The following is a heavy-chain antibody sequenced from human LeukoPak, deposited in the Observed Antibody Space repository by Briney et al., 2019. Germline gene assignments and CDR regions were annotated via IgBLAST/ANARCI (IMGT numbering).Heavy chain of an antibody. CDR1: GFTFSSYS. D-gene: IGHD4-23*01. Sequence: GGSLRLSCAASGFTFSSYSMNWVRQAPGQGLEWVSYISSSGSSIYYADSVKGRFTISRDNAKNSLYLQMNSLRAEDTAVYYCARDPTSKRGNSWVVRFDYWGQGTLVSVSS. J-gene: IGHJ4*02. CDR3: ARDPTSKRGNSWVVRFDY. CDR2: ISSSGSSI. V-gene: IGHV3-48*04.